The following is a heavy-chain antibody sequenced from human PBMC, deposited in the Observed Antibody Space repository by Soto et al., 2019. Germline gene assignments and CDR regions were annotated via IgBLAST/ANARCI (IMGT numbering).Heavy chain of an antibody. J-gene: IGHJ4*02. D-gene: IGHD5-18*01. Sequence: VQLVASGGGLVQPGGSLRLSCAASGFTFSNYWMHWVRQSPGKGLVWVSRINSDETITSYADSVRGRFTISRDNAKNPLYLQMSSLRVEDTALYYSVCFECGRTAVVTAMEANGYWGQGTLVTVSS. CDR3: VCFECGRTAVVTAMEANGY. CDR1: GFTFSNYW. V-gene: IGHV3-74*01. CDR2: INSDETIT.